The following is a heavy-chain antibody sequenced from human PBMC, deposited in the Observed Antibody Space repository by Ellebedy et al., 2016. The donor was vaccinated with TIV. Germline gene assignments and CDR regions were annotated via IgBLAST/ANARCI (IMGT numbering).Heavy chain of an antibody. J-gene: IGHJ3*02. CDR1: GYTFTSYY. V-gene: IGHV1-46*01. CDR2: INPSGGNT. CDR3: ARGDDSGVRDAFDI. Sequence: AASVKVSCKASGYTFTSYYIHWVRQAPGQGLEWMGIINPSGGNTNYAQKFQGSVTMTRDTSTSTVYMELSSLRFEETAVYYCARGDDSGVRDAFDIWGQGTMVTVSS. D-gene: IGHD3-22*01.